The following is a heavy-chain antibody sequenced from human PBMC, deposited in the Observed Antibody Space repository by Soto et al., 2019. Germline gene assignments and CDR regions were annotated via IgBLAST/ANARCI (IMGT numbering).Heavy chain of an antibody. CDR2: LNPGNGNT. D-gene: IGHD2-21*01. CDR1: GYTFTNYA. V-gene: IGHV1-3*01. Sequence: QVQLVQSGAEVKEPGASVKVSCRASGYTFTNYAIHWLRQAPGQRLEWMGWLNPGNGNTKYPQKFQGRVTITRDTSASTAYMFLSSLRSEGPAVYYCARDQGIPYCGGDCYSDWYFDLWGRGTLVTVSS. CDR3: ARDQGIPYCGGDCYSDWYFDL. J-gene: IGHJ2*01.